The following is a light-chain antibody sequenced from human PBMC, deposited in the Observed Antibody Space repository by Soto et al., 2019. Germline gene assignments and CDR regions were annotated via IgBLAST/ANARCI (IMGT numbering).Light chain of an antibody. CDR1: SGDVGSHNF. CDR2: EVN. J-gene: IGLJ2*01. V-gene: IGLV2-23*02. Sequence: QSALTQPASISGSPGQSITISCTGTSGDVGSHNFDSWYQHHPGKAPKLMIYEVNKRPSGISNRFSGSKSGNTASLTISGLQAEDEADYYCYSYLNTISFGGGTKLTVL. CDR3: YSYLNTIS.